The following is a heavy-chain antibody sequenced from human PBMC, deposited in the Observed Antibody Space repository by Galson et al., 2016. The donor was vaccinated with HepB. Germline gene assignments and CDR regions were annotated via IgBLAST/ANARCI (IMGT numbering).Heavy chain of an antibody. Sequence: ETLSLTCTVSGGSISNYYWSWIRQPPGKGLEWIGYIYNSGSTNSNPSFKSRVTISVDTSKNQFSLKLSSVTAADTAVYYCARVGTTVTTQALGMDVWGQGTTVTVS. V-gene: IGHV4-59*01. CDR2: IYNSGST. D-gene: IGHD4-17*01. J-gene: IGHJ6*02. CDR1: GGSISNYY. CDR3: ARVGTTVTTQALGMDV.